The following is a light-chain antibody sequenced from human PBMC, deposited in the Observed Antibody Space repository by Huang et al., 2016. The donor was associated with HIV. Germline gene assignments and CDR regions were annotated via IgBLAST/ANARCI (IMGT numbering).Light chain of an antibody. CDR3: QHRDNWPPMYT. CDR1: QRVSRH. CDR2: GAS. Sequence: EIVLTQSPDTLSLSPGERATLSCRASQRVSRHLAWYQHKPGQSPRLLIYGASNRAAGIPATVSGSGSGTDFALSISSLEPEDFAVYFCQHRDNWPPMYTFGQGTMLEIK. J-gene: IGKJ2*01. V-gene: IGKV3-11*01.